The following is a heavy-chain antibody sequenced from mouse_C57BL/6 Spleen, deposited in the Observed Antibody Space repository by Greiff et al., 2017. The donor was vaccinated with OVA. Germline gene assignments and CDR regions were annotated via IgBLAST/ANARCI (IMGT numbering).Heavy chain of an antibody. V-gene: IGHV5-17*01. CDR2: ISSGSSTI. J-gene: IGHJ4*01. CDR3: ARSPDYPYAMDY. Sequence: EVKLVESGGGLVKPGGSLKLSCAASGFTFSDYGMHWVRQAPEKGLEWVAYISSGSSTIYYADTVKGRFTISRDNAKNTLFLQMTSLRSEDTAMYYCARSPDYPYAMDYWGQGTSVTVSS. D-gene: IGHD2-4*01. CDR1: GFTFSDYG.